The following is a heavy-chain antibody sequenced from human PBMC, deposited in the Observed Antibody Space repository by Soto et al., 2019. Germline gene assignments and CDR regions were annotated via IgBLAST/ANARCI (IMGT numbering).Heavy chain of an antibody. V-gene: IGHV4-59*01. D-gene: IGHD2-2*01. CDR3: ATSAVPYNWLDP. CDR1: GGSISSYY. Sequence: SETLSLTCTVSGGSISSYYWSWIRQPPGKGLEWIGYIYYSGSTNYNPSLKSRVTISVDTSKNQFSLKLSSVTAADTAVYYCATSAVPYNWLDPWGQGTLVTVSS. J-gene: IGHJ5*02. CDR2: IYYSGST.